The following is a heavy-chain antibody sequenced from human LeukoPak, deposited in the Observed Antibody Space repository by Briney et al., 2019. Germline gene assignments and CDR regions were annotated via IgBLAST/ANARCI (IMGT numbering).Heavy chain of an antibody. J-gene: IGHJ4*02. Sequence: GGSLRLSCVASGFTVSSNYMSWVRQAPGKGLEWVSAIFSGGSTFYADSVTGRFTISRDNSKNAVYLEMNSLRAEDTAVYYCARDLKTSGWYGDFDYWGQGTLVTVSS. D-gene: IGHD6-19*01. CDR1: GFTVSSNY. V-gene: IGHV3-53*01. CDR3: ARDLKTSGWYGDFDY. CDR2: IFSGGST.